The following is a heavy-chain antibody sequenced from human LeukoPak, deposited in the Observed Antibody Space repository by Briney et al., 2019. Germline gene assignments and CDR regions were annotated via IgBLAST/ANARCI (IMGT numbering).Heavy chain of an antibody. CDR3: ASQISPYYDSSGRSYAFDI. Sequence: GGSLRLSCAASGFTVSSNYMSWVRQAPGKGLEWVSVIYSGGSTYYADSVKGRFTISRHNSKNTLYLQMNSLRAEDTAVYYCASQISPYYDSSGRSYAFDIWGQGTMVTVSS. CDR1: GFTVSSNY. V-gene: IGHV3-53*04. CDR2: IYSGGST. J-gene: IGHJ3*02. D-gene: IGHD3-22*01.